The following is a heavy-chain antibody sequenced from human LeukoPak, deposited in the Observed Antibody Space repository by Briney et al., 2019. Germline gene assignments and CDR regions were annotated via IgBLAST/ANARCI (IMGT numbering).Heavy chain of an antibody. CDR1: GFTFSSYE. J-gene: IGHJ4*02. CDR3: ARNRDVGYCTNGVCPVFDY. V-gene: IGHV3-48*03. CDR2: ISSSGSTI. D-gene: IGHD2-8*01. Sequence: GGSLRLSCIASGFTFSSYEMNWVRQAPGKGLEWVSYISSSGSTIYYADSVKGRFTISRDNAKNSLYLQMNSLRAEDTAVYYCARNRDVGYCTNGVCPVFDYWGQGTLVTVSS.